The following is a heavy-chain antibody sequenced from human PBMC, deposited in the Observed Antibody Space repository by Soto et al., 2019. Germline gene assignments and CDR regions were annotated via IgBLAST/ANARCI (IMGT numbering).Heavy chain of an antibody. V-gene: IGHV4-39*01. CDR3: AKHLGESYFDC. CDR2: IYYSGST. Sequence: QLQLQESGPGLVKPSETLSLTCTVSGDSISSSTYFWGWVRQPPGKGLEWIGSIYYSGSTYYNPSLKRQFTISVDTSTDHFSLKLGSVTAADTAVYYCAKHLGESYFDCWGQGTLVTVSS. CDR1: GDSISSSTYF. J-gene: IGHJ4*02.